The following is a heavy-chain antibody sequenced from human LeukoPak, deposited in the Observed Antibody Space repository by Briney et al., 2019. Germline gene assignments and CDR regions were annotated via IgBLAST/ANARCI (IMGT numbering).Heavy chain of an antibody. CDR3: AKEYGYTYGEFDY. Sequence: PGGTLRLSCAASGFTFRTSGMSWVRQAPGKRLEWVSAISGSGVSTYYADSVKGRFTISRDNSKNTLYLQMNSLRAEDTAVYYCAKEYGYTYGEFDYWGQGTLVTVSS. D-gene: IGHD5-18*01. CDR1: GFTFRTSG. CDR2: ISGSGVST. J-gene: IGHJ4*02. V-gene: IGHV3-23*01.